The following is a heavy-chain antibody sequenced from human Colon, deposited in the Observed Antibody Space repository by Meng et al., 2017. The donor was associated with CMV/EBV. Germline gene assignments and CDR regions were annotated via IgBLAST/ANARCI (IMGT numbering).Heavy chain of an antibody. Sequence: SCAASGFTFDDHAMHWVRQVPGKGPEWVAGITWNSEKIAYGDSVKGRFTVSRDNAKTALYLQMNSLRAEDTALYYCAKDVGANFFYGLDVWGQGTTVTVSS. V-gene: IGHV3-9*01. CDR3: AKDVGANFFYGLDV. CDR2: ITWNSEKI. J-gene: IGHJ6*02. CDR1: GFTFDDHA. D-gene: IGHD1-26*01.